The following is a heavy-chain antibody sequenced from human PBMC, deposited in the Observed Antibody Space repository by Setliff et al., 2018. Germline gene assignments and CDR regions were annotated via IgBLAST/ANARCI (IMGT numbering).Heavy chain of an antibody. CDR1: GGSFSGYY. D-gene: IGHD6-19*01. CDR3: ARVSQYSSGWYYYYYGMDV. CDR2: INHSGST. Sequence: SETLSLTCAVYGGSFSGYYWSWIRQPPGKGLEWIGEINHSGSTNYNPSLKSRVTISVDTSKNQFSLKLSSVTAADTAVYYCARVSQYSSGWYYYYYGMDVWGQGTTVTVS. V-gene: IGHV4-34*01. J-gene: IGHJ6*02.